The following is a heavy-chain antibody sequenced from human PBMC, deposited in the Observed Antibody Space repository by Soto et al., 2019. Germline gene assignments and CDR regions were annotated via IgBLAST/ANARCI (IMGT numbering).Heavy chain of an antibody. V-gene: IGHV3-23*01. Sequence: EVQLLESGGGLVQPGGSLRLSCAASGFTFSSYAMSWVRQAPGKGLEWVSAISGSGGSTYYADSVKGRFTISRDNSKNTLYLQMNSLRAEDTAVYYCAKDVVHDYGDYDWFDPWGQGTLVTVSS. CDR3: AKDVVHDYGDYDWFDP. J-gene: IGHJ5*02. CDR2: ISGSGGST. CDR1: GFTFSSYA. D-gene: IGHD4-17*01.